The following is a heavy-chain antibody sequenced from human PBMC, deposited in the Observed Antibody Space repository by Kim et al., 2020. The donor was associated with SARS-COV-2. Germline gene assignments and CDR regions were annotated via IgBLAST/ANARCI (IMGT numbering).Heavy chain of an antibody. V-gene: IGHV1-18*01. CDR2: DKGNT. Sequence: DKGNTNYAQKLQGGVTMTTDTSTSTAYMELRSLRSDDTAVYYCARDRDSIVVVPAAMPADYWGQGTLVTVSS. CDR3: ARDRDSIVVVPAAMPADY. D-gene: IGHD2-2*01. J-gene: IGHJ4*02.